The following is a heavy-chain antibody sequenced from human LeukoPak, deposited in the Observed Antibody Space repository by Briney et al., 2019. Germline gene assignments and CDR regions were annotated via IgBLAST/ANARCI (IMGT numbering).Heavy chain of an antibody. Sequence: QPAGSLRLSCAASGFTFSSYAMSWVRQAQGLGLEWVSAISGSGGSTYYADSVKGRFTISRDNSKNTLYLQMNSLRAEDTAVYYCAKGDVWSGYYPMHFDYWGQGTLVTVSS. V-gene: IGHV3-23*01. CDR2: ISGSGGST. J-gene: IGHJ4*02. CDR3: AKGDVWSGYYPMHFDY. CDR1: GFTFSSYA. D-gene: IGHD3-3*01.